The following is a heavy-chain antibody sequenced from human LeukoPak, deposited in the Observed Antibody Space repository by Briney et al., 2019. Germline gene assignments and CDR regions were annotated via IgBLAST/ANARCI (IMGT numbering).Heavy chain of an antibody. V-gene: IGHV4-34*01. CDR3: ARAIFYGSGSYYYYYYGMDV. CDR2: INHSGST. J-gene: IGHJ6*02. CDR1: GGSFSGYY. Sequence: SETPSLTCAVYGGSFSGYYWSWIRQPPGKGLEWIGEINHSGSTNYNPSLKSRVTISVDTSKNQFSLKLSSVTAADTAVYYCARAIFYGSGSYYYYYYGMDVWGQGTTVTVSS. D-gene: IGHD3-10*01.